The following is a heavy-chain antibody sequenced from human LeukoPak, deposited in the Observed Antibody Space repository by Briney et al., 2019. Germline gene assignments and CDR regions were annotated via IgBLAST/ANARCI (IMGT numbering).Heavy chain of an antibody. CDR3: AKEDEIAVAGTLNYFDY. CDR2: ISYDGSNK. CDR1: GFTFSSYG. J-gene: IGHJ4*02. V-gene: IGHV3-30*18. D-gene: IGHD6-19*01. Sequence: GGSLRLSCAASGFTFSSYGMHWVRQAPGKGLEWVAVISYDGSNKYYADSVKGRFTISRDNSKNTLYLQMNSLRAEDTAVYYCAKEDEIAVAGTLNYFDYWGQGTLVTVSS.